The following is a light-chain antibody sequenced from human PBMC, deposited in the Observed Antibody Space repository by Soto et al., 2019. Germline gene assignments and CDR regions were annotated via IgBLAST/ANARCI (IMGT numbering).Light chain of an antibody. CDR3: QQRGNWPRT. J-gene: IGKJ4*01. CDR2: DGS. V-gene: IGKV3-11*01. Sequence: EIVLTQSPATLSLSPGERATLSCRTSQSVTGYLAWYQQRPGQAPRLLIYDGSNRATGIPARFSGSGSGTDFTLTISSLEPEDCAVYYWQQRGNWPRTFGGGTKVEIK. CDR1: QSVTGY.